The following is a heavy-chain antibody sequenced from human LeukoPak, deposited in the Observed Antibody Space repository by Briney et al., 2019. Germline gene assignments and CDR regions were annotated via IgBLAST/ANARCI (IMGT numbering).Heavy chain of an antibody. CDR3: ARGRGHNWNYRGAFDI. V-gene: IGHV1-69*05. J-gene: IGHJ3*02. CDR2: IIPIFGTA. CDR1: GGTFSSYA. D-gene: IGHD1-7*01. Sequence: GSSVKVSCKASGGTFSSYAISWVRQAPGQGLEWMGGIIPIFGTANYAQKFQGRVTITTDESTSTAYMELSSLRSEDTAVYYCARGRGHNWNYRGAFDIWGQGTMVTVSS.